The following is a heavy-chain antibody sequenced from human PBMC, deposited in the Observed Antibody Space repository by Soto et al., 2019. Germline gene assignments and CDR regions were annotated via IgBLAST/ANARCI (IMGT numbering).Heavy chain of an antibody. V-gene: IGHV5-51*01. CDR3: ARHHYYDSSGYYAVGGFDY. J-gene: IGHJ4*02. D-gene: IGHD3-22*01. Sequence: LGESLKISCKGSGYSFTSYWIGWVRQMPGKGLEWMGIIYPGDSDTRYSPSFQGQVTISADKSISTAYLQWSSLKASDTAMYYCARHHYYDSSGYYAVGGFDYWGQGTLVTVSS. CDR1: GYSFTSYW. CDR2: IYPGDSDT.